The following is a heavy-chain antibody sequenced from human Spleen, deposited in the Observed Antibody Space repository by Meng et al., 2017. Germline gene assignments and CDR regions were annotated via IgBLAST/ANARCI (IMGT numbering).Heavy chain of an antibody. V-gene: IGHV3-30*18. CDR3: AKEKGYFDY. CDR1: GFTFSNYG. CDR2: VSHYGDSG. J-gene: IGHJ4*02. Sequence: QVQLVESGGGVVQPGRSLRLSCAASGFTFSNYGMHWVRQAPGKGLEWVATVSHYGDSGCSADSVRGRFFISRDNSKNTVYLQMTRLRPEDTAVYYCAKEKGYFDYWGQGILVTVSS.